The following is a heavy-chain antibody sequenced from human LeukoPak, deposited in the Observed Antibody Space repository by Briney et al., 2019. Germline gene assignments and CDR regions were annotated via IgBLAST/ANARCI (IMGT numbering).Heavy chain of an antibody. V-gene: IGHV3-48*04. CDR3: ARSNRDAFDM. J-gene: IGHJ3*02. Sequence: GGSLRLSCAASGFTFSNYAMKWVRQAPGKGLEWVSYISSSGTTKYYADSVKGRFTLSRDNAKKSLSLQMNSLRAEDTAIYYCARSNRDAFDMWGQGTVVTVSS. D-gene: IGHD2/OR15-2a*01. CDR2: ISSSGTTK. CDR1: GFTFSNYA.